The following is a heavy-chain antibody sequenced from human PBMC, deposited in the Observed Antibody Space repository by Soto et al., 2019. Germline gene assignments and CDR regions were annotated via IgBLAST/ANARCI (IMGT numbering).Heavy chain of an antibody. CDR3: AKEGLTTGGMDV. D-gene: IGHD3-22*01. CDR1: GFTFSTYA. CDR2: ISYDGSKK. V-gene: IGHV3-30*18. J-gene: IGHJ6*02. Sequence: QVQLVESGGGAVQPGRSPRLSCAASGFTFSTYAMHWVRQAPGKGLEWVAVISYDGSKKLFADSVKGRFTISRDNSKNTVYLQMNSLRADDTAVYFCAKEGLTTGGMDVWGQGTTVPVSS.